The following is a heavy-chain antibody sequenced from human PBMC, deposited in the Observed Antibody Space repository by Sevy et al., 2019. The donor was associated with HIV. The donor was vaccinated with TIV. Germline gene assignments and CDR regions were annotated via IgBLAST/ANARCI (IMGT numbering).Heavy chain of an antibody. J-gene: IGHJ5*02. Sequence: GGSLRLSCAASGFTFSSYWMHWVRQAPGKGLVWVSRINSDGSSTSYADSVKGRFTISRGNAKNTLYLQMNSLRAEDTAVYYCASEVAMRFRFDPWGQGTLVTISS. D-gene: IGHD2-2*01. CDR1: GFTFSSYW. V-gene: IGHV3-74*01. CDR3: ASEVAMRFRFDP. CDR2: INSDGSST.